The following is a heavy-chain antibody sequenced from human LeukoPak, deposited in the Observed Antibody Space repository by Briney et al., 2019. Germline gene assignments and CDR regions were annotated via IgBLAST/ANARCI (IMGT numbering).Heavy chain of an antibody. Sequence: SETLSLTCTVSGHFIRSSYWGWIRQPPGKGLQWIGNVHYSGGTNYNPYLKSRVSISVDTSKNRFSMKLTSLTAADTAVYYCARRRSFGLSWTMDVWGKGITVTVSS. CDR3: ARRRSFGLSWTMDV. V-gene: IGHV4-39*01. CDR2: VHYSGGT. D-gene: IGHD5-18*01. CDR1: GHFIRSSY. J-gene: IGHJ6*03.